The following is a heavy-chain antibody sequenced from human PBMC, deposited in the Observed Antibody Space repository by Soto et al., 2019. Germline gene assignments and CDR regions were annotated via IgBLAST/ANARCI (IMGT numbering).Heavy chain of an antibody. Sequence: EVQLLESGGGLVQPGRSLRLSCAASGFTFSSYAMSWVRQAPGKGLEWVSGISSTGGTTYYADSVKDRFTISRDNSKKTLFLQMNSLRAEDTAVSYCAKDPSGGYCSGGSCSYWGQGTLVTVSS. J-gene: IGHJ4*02. CDR3: AKDPSGGYCSGGSCSY. D-gene: IGHD2-15*01. V-gene: IGHV3-23*01. CDR2: ISSTGGTT. CDR1: GFTFSSYA.